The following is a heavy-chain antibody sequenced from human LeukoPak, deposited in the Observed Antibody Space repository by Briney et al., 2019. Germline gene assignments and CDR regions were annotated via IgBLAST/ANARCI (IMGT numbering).Heavy chain of an antibody. V-gene: IGHV4-59*08. D-gene: IGHD2-2*02. J-gene: IGHJ6*02. CDR3: ARHCSSTSCYMPDYYGMDV. CDR1: GGSISSYY. Sequence: SETLSLTCTVSGGSISSYYWSWIRQPPGKGLEWIGYIYYSGSTNYNPSLKSRVTISVDTSKNQISLKLSSVTAADTAVYYCARHCSSTSCYMPDYYGMDVWGQGTTVTVSS. CDR2: IYYSGST.